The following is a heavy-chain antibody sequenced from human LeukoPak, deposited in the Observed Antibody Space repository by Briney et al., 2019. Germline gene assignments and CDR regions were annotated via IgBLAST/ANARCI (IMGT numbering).Heavy chain of an antibody. V-gene: IGHV4-30-2*01. CDR3: ARDYGSASGAFDI. J-gene: IGHJ3*02. CDR2: IYHSGST. Sequence: SETLSLTCAVSGGSISRGGYSWSWIRQPPGKGLEWIGYIYHSGSTYYNPSLKSRVTISVDRSKNQYSLKLSSVTAAETAVYCCARDYGSASGAFDIWGQGTMVTVSS. CDR1: GGSISRGGYS. D-gene: IGHD3-10*01.